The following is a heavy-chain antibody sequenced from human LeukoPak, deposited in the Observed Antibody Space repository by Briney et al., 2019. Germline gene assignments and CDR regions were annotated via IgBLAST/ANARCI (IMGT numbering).Heavy chain of an antibody. CDR2: ICTSGGT. Sequence: SGTLRLTCAASGCSFSSYDRSWIRQPAGKGLEWVGRICTSGGTNYNASLKSRVTMSVEKSKNQFSLKLSSVTAADMAVYYCARDVGEGGLLWPVWSWRSGNWFDPWGQGTLVTVSS. D-gene: IGHD3-10*01. CDR1: GCSFSSYD. CDR3: ARDVGEGGLLWPVWSWRSGNWFDP. V-gene: IGHV4-4*07. J-gene: IGHJ5*02.